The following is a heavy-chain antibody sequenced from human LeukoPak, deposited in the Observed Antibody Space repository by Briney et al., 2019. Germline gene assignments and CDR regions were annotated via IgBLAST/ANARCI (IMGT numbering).Heavy chain of an antibody. J-gene: IGHJ4*02. CDR2: ISSSSSYI. Sequence: GGSLRLSCAASGLTFSTYAMRWIRQAPGKGLEWVSSISSSSSYIYYADSVKGRFTISRDNAKNSLYLQMNSLRAEDTAVYYCARGVYYYDSSGYFGIYYWGQGTLVTVSS. D-gene: IGHD3-22*01. CDR3: ARGVYYYDSSGYFGIYY. CDR1: GLTFSTYA. V-gene: IGHV3-21*01.